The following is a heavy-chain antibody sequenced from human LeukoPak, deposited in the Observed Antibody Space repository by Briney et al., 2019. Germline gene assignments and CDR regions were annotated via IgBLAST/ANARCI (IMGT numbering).Heavy chain of an antibody. CDR1: GGSISSGGYS. Sequence: SETLSLTCAVSGGSISSGGYSWRWIRQPRGKGVEWIGYIYHSGSTYSNPSLKSRVTISVDRSNNQFSLKLSSVTAADTAVYYCALAVAGPDYYFDYWGQGTLVTVSS. CDR2: IYHSGST. V-gene: IGHV4-30-2*01. D-gene: IGHD6-19*01. CDR3: ALAVAGPDYYFDY. J-gene: IGHJ4*02.